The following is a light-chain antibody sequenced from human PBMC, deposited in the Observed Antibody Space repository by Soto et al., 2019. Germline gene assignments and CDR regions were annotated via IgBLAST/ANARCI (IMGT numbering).Light chain of an antibody. CDR3: QQYSNYPYT. J-gene: IGKJ2*01. CDR2: KTS. Sequence: DIHMTQSPSTLSASVGDKVTITCRASQNVRNWLAWYQQKPGKAPKLLIYKTSILQNAVPSRFSGSEYGTEFTLTISSLQPDDFATYYCQQYSNYPYTFGQGTKVDIK. V-gene: IGKV1-5*03. CDR1: QNVRNW.